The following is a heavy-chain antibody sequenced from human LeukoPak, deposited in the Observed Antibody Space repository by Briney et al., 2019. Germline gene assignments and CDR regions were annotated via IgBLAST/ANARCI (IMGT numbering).Heavy chain of an antibody. CDR1: GGSISTYY. V-gene: IGHV4-59*08. CDR3: ARWVTASSIDY. Sequence: NTSETLSLTCTVSGGSISTYYWSWNWQPPGKGLEWIGYIDYSGSTNYNPSLKSRVTISVDTSKNQFSLKLSSVTAADTAVYCCARWVTASSIDYWGQGTLVTVSS. J-gene: IGHJ4*02. D-gene: IGHD6-6*01. CDR2: IDYSGST.